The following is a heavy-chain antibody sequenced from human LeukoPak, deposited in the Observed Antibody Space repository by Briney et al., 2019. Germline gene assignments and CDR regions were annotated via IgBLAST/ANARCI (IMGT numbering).Heavy chain of an antibody. D-gene: IGHD3-10*01. J-gene: IGHJ6*03. CDR1: GDSISSSRYY. Sequence: KASETLSLTCTVSGDSISSSRYYWGWIRQPPGKGLEWIGSIYYSGSTYYNPSLKSRVTISVDTSKNQFSLKLSSVTAADTAVYYCARASAPYNYYGSGSYFFYYYYYMDVWGKGTTVTVSS. CDR3: ARASAPYNYYGSGSYFFYYYYYMDV. CDR2: IYYSGST. V-gene: IGHV4-39*07.